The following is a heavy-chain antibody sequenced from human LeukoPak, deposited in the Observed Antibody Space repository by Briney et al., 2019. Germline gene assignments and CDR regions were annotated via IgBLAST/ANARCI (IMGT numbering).Heavy chain of an antibody. V-gene: IGHV3-53*01. CDR2: IYSGGNT. CDR3: ARRAGEYSHPYDY. Sequence: GQSLRLSSTVAGFTGSSNSMSWVSQAPGKGLEWVSFIYSGGNTHYSDSVKRRFTISRDNSKNTLYLQMNSLRADDTAVYYCARRAGEYSHPYDYWGQGTLVTVSS. J-gene: IGHJ4*02. D-gene: IGHD4-17*01. CDR1: GFTGSSNS.